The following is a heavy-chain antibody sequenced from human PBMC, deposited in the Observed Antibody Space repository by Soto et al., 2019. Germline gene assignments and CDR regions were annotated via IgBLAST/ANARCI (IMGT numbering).Heavy chain of an antibody. J-gene: IGHJ5*02. V-gene: IGHV4-59*01. CDR3: AGGLGATSWLDP. CDR2: IYYSGST. Sequence: SETLSLTCTVSGGSISSYYWSWIRQPPGKGLEWIGYIYYSGSTNYNPSLKSRVTISVDTSKNQFSLKLSSVTAADTAVYYCAGGLGATSWLDPWGQGTLVTVSS. CDR1: GGSISSYY. D-gene: IGHD1-26*01.